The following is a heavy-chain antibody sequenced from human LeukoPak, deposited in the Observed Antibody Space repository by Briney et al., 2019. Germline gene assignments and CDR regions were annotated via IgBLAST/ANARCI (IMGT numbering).Heavy chain of an antibody. CDR2: IYSGGST. V-gene: IGHV3-66*01. J-gene: IGHJ4*02. CDR1: GFTVSSNY. Sequence: GGSLRLSCAASGFTVSSNYMSWVRQAPGKGLEWVSVIYSGGSTHYADSVKGRFTISRDNSKNTLYLQMNSLRAEEKAVYYCARSLLWLPGVFDYWGQGTLVTVSS. D-gene: IGHD5-18*01. CDR3: ARSLLWLPGVFDY.